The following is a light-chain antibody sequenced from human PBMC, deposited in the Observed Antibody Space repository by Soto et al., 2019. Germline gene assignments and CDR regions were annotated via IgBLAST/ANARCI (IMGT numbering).Light chain of an antibody. CDR2: SNN. Sequence: QSVLTQPPSASGTPGQRVTIACSGSSSNDGSNYVYWYQQLPGTAPKLLIYSNNQRPSGVPDRFSGSKSGTSASLAISWLRAEDDADYYCAAWDDSLSGLYVFGTGTKVTVL. CDR3: AAWDDSLSGLYV. V-gene: IGLV1-47*02. CDR1: SSNDGSNY. J-gene: IGLJ1*01.